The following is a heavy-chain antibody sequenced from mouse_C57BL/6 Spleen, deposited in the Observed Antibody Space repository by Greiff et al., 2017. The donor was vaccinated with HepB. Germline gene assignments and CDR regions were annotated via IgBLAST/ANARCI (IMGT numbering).Heavy chain of an antibody. V-gene: IGHV1-63*01. J-gene: IGHJ1*03. CDR1: GYTFTNYW. Sequence: VKLVESGAELVRPGTSVKMSCKASGYTFTNYWIGWAKQRPGHGLEWIGDIYPGGGYTNYNEKFKGKATLTADKSSSTAYMQFSSLTSEDSAIYYCARRDYSKGYFDVWGTGTTVTVSS. CDR2: IYPGGGYT. CDR3: ARRDYSKGYFDV. D-gene: IGHD2-5*01.